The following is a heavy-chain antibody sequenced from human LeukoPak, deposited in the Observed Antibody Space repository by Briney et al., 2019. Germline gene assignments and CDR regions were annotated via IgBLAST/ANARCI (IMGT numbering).Heavy chain of an antibody. CDR1: GYTFTSYG. V-gene: IGHV1-18*01. Sequence: GASVKVSCKASGYTFTSYGISWVRQAPGQGLEWMGWISAYNGNTNYAQNLQGRVTMTTDTSTSTAYMELRSLRSDDTAVYYCARGGPAARLITFGGVTDYWGQGTLVTVSS. J-gene: IGHJ4*02. D-gene: IGHD3-16*01. CDR3: ARGGPAARLITFGGVTDY. CDR2: ISAYNGNT.